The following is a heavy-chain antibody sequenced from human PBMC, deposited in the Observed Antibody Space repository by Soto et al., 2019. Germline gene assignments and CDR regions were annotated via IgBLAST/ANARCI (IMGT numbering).Heavy chain of an antibody. V-gene: IGHV3-64*01. CDR3: ARGACSGGSCYASYGYMDV. J-gene: IGHJ6*04. CDR2: ISSNGGST. CDR1: GFTFSSYA. D-gene: IGHD2-15*01. Sequence: EVQLVESGGGLVQPGGSLRLSCAASGFTFSSYAMHWVRQAPGKGLEYVSAISSNGGSTYYANSVKGRFTISRDNSKNTLYLQMGSLRAEYMAVYHCARGACSGGSCYASYGYMDVWGKGTTVTVSS.